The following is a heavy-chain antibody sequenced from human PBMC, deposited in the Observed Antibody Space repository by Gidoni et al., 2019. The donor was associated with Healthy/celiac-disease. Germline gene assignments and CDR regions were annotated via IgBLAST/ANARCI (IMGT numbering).Heavy chain of an antibody. Sequence: QVQLVESGGGVVQPGRSLRLYCAASGFTFSSYGMHWVRQAPGKGLEWVAVIWYDGSNKYYADSVKGRFTISRDNSKNTLYLQMNSLRAEDTAVYYCARDDLYSSSSCMDVWGQGTTVTVSS. J-gene: IGHJ6*02. CDR3: ARDDLYSSSSCMDV. D-gene: IGHD6-6*01. CDR1: GFTFSSYG. CDR2: IWYDGSNK. V-gene: IGHV3-33*01.